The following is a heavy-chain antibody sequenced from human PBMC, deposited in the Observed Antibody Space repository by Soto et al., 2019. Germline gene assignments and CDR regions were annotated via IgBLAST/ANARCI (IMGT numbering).Heavy chain of an antibody. Sequence: ASVEVSCKASGGTFSSYAISWVRQAPGQGLEWMGGIIPIFGTANYAQKFQGRVTITADKSTSTAYMELSSLRSEDTAVYYCARVYVSSGYYDYWGQGPLVTVSS. D-gene: IGHD3-22*01. J-gene: IGHJ4*02. CDR1: GGTFSSYA. CDR3: ARVYVSSGYYDY. V-gene: IGHV1-69*06. CDR2: IIPIFGTA.